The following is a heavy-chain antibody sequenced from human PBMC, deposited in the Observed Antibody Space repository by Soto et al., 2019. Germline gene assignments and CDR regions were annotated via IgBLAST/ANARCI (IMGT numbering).Heavy chain of an antibody. V-gene: IGHV1-18*01. D-gene: IGHD6-13*01. CDR2: ISAYNDNT. Sequence: ASVKVSCKASGYTFTSYGISWVRQAPGQRLEWMGWISAYNDNTNYAQKLQGRVTMTTDTSTSTANMELRSLRSDDTAVYYCARDPYSSSWFYGMDVWGQGTTVTVSS. CDR1: GYTFTSYG. J-gene: IGHJ6*02. CDR3: ARDPYSSSWFYGMDV.